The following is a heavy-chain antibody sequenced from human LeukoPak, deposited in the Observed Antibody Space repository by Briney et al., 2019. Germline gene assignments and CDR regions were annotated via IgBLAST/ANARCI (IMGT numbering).Heavy chain of an antibody. J-gene: IGHJ4*02. CDR2: IYYSRST. V-gene: IGHV4-39*02. Sequence: KPSATLSITCTVAGCSISNSNYFWGWLRPPPGKVLERIGSIYYSRSTYYTPSIKSRVTISIATNKTSLHLKLFSVTAAATSSFLCEREHVVKPTVGQRPLDCWRQGTLVSDSS. CDR1: GCSISNSNYF. CDR3: EREHVVKPTVGQRPLDC. D-gene: IGHD2-15*01.